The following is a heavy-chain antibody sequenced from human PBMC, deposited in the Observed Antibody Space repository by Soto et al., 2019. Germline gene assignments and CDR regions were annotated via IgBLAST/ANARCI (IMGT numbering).Heavy chain of an antibody. CDR2: ISAYNGNT. CDR1: GYTFTSYS. CDR3: ARDVGYGLIDY. D-gene: IGHD5-18*01. J-gene: IGHJ4*02. Sequence: QVQLVQSGAEVKKPGASVKVSCKASGYTFTSYSISWVRQAPGQGLEWMGWISAYNGNTYHARKLQGRVTMTTDTSTITAYMELRSLRADDTAVYYCARDVGYGLIDYWGQGTLVPVSS. V-gene: IGHV1-18*01.